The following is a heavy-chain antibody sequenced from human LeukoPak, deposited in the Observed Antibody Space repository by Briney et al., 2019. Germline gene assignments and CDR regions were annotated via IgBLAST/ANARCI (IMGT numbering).Heavy chain of an antibody. CDR1: GGSFSGYY. Sequence: SETLSLTCAVYGGSFSGYYWTWIRQPPGKGLEWIGEINHSGGTNYNPSLKSRVTISVDTSKNQFSLKLTSVTAADTAVYYCASRRFGELFSSWGQGTLVTVSS. J-gene: IGHJ5*02. V-gene: IGHV4-34*01. CDR2: INHSGGT. CDR3: ASRRFGELFSS. D-gene: IGHD3-10*01.